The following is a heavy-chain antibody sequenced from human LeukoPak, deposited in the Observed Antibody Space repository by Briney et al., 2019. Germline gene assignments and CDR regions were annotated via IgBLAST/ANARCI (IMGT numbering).Heavy chain of an antibody. CDR2: INPNSGGT. D-gene: IGHD3-3*01. CDR3: ARVGYYDFWSGYSFDY. Sequence: VASVKVSCKASEYTFTGYYMHWVRQAPGQGLEWMGWINPNSGGTNYAQKFQGRVTMTRDTSISTAYMELSRPRSDDTAVYCCARVGYYDFWSGYSFDYWGQGTLVTVSS. V-gene: IGHV1-2*02. J-gene: IGHJ4*02. CDR1: EYTFTGYY.